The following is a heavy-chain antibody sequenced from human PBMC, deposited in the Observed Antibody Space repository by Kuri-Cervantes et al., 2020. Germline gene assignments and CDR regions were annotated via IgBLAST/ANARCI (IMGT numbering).Heavy chain of an antibody. CDR2: ITWSGTTI. Sequence: GGSLRLSCTASGFAFDDFTMHWVRQPPGKGLEWVSGITWSGTTIFYADSAKGRFTIFRDNVKNSLSLQMNSLRAEDTAVYYCASAVMVTAFDVWGQGTMVTVSS. D-gene: IGHD2-21*02. V-gene: IGHV3-9*01. CDR1: GFAFDDFT. CDR3: ASAVMVTAFDV. J-gene: IGHJ3*01.